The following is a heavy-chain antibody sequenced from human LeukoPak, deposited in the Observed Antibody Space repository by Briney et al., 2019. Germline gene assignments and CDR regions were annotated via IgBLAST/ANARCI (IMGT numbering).Heavy chain of an antibody. CDR2: FDPEDGET. CDR3: AKDPRAGYSSGWYPWFDP. D-gene: IGHD6-19*01. J-gene: IGHJ5*02. Sequence: GASVKVSCKVSGYTLTELSMHWVRQALGKGLEWMGGFDPEDGETIYAQKFQGRVTMTEDTSTDTAYMELSSLRSEDTAVYYCAKDPRAGYSSGWYPWFDPWGQGTLVTVSS. V-gene: IGHV1-24*01. CDR1: GYTLTELS.